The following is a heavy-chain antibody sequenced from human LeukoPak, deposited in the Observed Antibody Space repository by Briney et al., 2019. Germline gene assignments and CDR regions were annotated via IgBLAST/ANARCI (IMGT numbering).Heavy chain of an antibody. D-gene: IGHD5-18*01. J-gene: IGHJ3*02. Sequence: SVKVSCKASGGTFSSYAISWVRQAPGQGLEWMGGIIPIFGTANYAQKFQGRVTITADESTSTAYMELSSLRSEDTAVYYCASMDTAMVFDAFDIWGQGTMVTVSS. V-gene: IGHV1-69*01. CDR1: GGTFSSYA. CDR2: IIPIFGTA. CDR3: ASMDTAMVFDAFDI.